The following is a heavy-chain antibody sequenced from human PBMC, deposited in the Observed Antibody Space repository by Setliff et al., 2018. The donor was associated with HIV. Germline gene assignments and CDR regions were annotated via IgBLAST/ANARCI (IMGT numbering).Heavy chain of an antibody. CDR2: IYTNGRT. V-gene: IGHV4-61*09. Sequence: SETLSLTCTVSGDSISRDFYYWNWIRQPAGKGLEWIGHIYTNGRTHYNPSLKSRVTISMDTSKNQFSLRLNSVTAADTAVYYCARGATLLPGYSDRWEYFYMDVWGKGTTVTVSS. J-gene: IGHJ6*03. CDR3: ARGATLLPGYSDRWEYFYMDV. D-gene: IGHD5-12*01. CDR1: GDSISRDFYY.